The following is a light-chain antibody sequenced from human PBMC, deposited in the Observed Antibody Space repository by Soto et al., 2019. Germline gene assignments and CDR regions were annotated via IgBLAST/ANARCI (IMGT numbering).Light chain of an antibody. CDR3: QQYDTYSMYT. CDR1: QSIGTW. V-gene: IGKV1-5*01. CDR2: DAS. Sequence: DSHMTQSPSTLSASVGDRVTITCRASQSIGTWLAWYQQKPGKAPKLLIYDASTLESGVPSRFSGSGSGTEFTLTISSLQPDDFATYYCQQYDTYSMYTFGPGTKVDI. J-gene: IGKJ2*01.